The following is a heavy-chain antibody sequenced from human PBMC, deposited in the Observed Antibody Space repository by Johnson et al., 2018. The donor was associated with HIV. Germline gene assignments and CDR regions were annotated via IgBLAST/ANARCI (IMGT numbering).Heavy chain of an antibody. CDR2: ISSNGIGT. J-gene: IGHJ3*02. D-gene: IGHD3-3*01. CDR1: GFTFSSYA. Sequence: EQLVESGGGLVQPGGSLRLSCAASGFTFSSYAMHWVRQAPGKGLEYVSAISSNGIGTYYANSVDGRFTISRDNDKNTLYLEMGRLRVEETAVYYCAMDGQVYYNFWISSLAFDIWGQGTMVTVSS. V-gene: IGHV3-64*01. CDR3: AMDGQVYYNFWISSLAFDI.